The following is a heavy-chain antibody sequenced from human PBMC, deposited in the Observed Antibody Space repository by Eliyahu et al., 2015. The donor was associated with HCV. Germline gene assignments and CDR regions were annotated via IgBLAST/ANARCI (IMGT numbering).Heavy chain of an antibody. CDR3: ATDDSYGAGSYYGLDG. V-gene: IGHV3-15*01. Sequence: EVHLVESGGGLVKPXGSLRLSCTASRXXFSXAWMSWVRQAPGKGLEWVGRIKSNSDGGTADYAASVKGRFTISRDDSFNTLYLHMNSLKTEDTGVYFCATDDSYGAGSYYGLDGWGQGTTVNVSS. J-gene: IGHJ6*02. CDR1: RXXFSXAW. D-gene: IGHD3-10*01. CDR2: IKSNSDGGTA.